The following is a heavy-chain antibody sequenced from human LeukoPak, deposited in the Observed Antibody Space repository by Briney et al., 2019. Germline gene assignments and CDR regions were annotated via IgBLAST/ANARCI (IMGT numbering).Heavy chain of an antibody. CDR1: GYTSTGYY. CDR2: INPNSGDT. CDR3: ARVGSSGWYVHPTLDY. J-gene: IGHJ4*02. D-gene: IGHD6-19*01. Sequence: GASVKVSCKASGYTSTGYYMHWVRQAPGQGLEWMGWINPNSGDTNYAQKFQGRVTVTRDTSISTAYMELSRLRFDDTAVYYCARVGSSGWYVHPTLDYWGQGTLVTVSS. V-gene: IGHV1-2*02.